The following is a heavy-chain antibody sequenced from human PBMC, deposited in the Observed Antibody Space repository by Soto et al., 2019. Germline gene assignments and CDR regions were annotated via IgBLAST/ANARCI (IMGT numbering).Heavy chain of an antibody. Sequence: QVQLVHSGAEVKKPGSSVKVSCKASGGTFSSYTISWVRQAPGQGLEWMGRIIPILGIANYAQKFQGRVTITADKSTSTAYMELSSLRSEDTAVYYCARASGGSTNRAFDYWGQGTLVTVSS. D-gene: IGHD2-15*01. V-gene: IGHV1-69*02. CDR1: GGTFSSYT. CDR2: IIPILGIA. CDR3: ARASGGSTNRAFDY. J-gene: IGHJ4*02.